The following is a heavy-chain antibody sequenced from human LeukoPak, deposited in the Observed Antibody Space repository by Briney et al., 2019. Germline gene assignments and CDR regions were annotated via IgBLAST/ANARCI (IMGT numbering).Heavy chain of an antibody. Sequence: GASVKVSCKASGYTFTGYYMHWVRQAPGQGLEWMGTINPSGGSTSYAQKFQGRVTMTRDMSTSTVYMELSSLRSEDTAVYYCAWSDFWSGYYSSWFDPWGQGTLVTVSS. J-gene: IGHJ5*02. V-gene: IGHV1-46*01. CDR1: GYTFTGYY. CDR2: INPSGGST. CDR3: AWSDFWSGYYSSWFDP. D-gene: IGHD3-3*01.